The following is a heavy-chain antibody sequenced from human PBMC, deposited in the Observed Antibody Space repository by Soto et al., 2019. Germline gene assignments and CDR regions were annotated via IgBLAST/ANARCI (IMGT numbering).Heavy chain of an antibody. V-gene: IGHV3-66*01. CDR2: IYRGGDT. CDR3: ASCHWNGPNDY. Sequence: EVQLEESGGGLVQPGGSLRLSCAASGLTVSDNYIRWVRHAPGQGLEWVSVIYRGGDTYYADSVKGRFTISRDNSKNTVYLQMNSLRDEDTAVYYCASCHWNGPNDYWGQGTLVTVSS. CDR1: GLTVSDNY. J-gene: IGHJ4*02. D-gene: IGHD1-1*01.